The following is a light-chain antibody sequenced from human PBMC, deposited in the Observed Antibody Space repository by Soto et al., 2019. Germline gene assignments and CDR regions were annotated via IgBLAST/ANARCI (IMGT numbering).Light chain of an antibody. CDR1: SSDVGGYNY. CDR3: SSYASSSTPYV. Sequence: QSVLTQPASVSGSPGQSITISCTGTSSDVGGYNYVSWYQQYPGKAPRLMIYDVSNRPSGVSDRFSGSKSDNTASLTISGLQAEDEADYYCSSYASSSTPYVFGTGTKLTVL. V-gene: IGLV2-14*01. J-gene: IGLJ1*01. CDR2: DVS.